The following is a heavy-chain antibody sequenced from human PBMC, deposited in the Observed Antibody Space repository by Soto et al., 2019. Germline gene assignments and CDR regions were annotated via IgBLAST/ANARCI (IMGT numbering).Heavy chain of an antibody. CDR1: GGSISSPYY. CDR3: ARRSGGGYLTLGY. J-gene: IGHJ4*02. D-gene: IGHD1-26*01. V-gene: IGHV4-39*01. CDR2: IYYGGST. Sequence: QLQLQESGPGLVKPSETLSLTCTVSGGSISSPYYWGWIRQSPGKGLEWIGDIYYGGSTYYNPSLKSRVTISVDTSKNQFSLKLSSVTAADTAVYYCARRSGGGYLTLGYWGQGTLVTVSS.